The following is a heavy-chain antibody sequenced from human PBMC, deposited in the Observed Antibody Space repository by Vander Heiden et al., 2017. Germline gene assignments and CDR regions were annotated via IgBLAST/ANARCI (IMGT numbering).Heavy chain of an antibody. CDR1: GFHLDDYA. CDR3: AKDILRWLTYNWFDP. D-gene: IGHD4-17*01. CDR2: ISWNSGSI. J-gene: IGHJ5*02. V-gene: IGHV3-9*01. Sequence: EVQLVESGGGLVQPGRSLRLSCAAPGFHLDDYAMHWVRQVPGEGVEWVSGISWNSGSIGYADSVKGRFTISRDNAKNSLYLQRNSLRAEDTALYYCAKDILRWLTYNWFDPWGQGTLVTVSS.